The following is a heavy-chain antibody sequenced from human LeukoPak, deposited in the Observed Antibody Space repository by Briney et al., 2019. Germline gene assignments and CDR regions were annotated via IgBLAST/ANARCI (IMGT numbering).Heavy chain of an antibody. Sequence: GGSLRLSCAASGFTFSSYGMGWVRQAPGKGLEWVSTITGSGGNTYYADSVQGRFTISRDNSRNTLYLQMHSLRAEDTAVYYCAKDRRATTGAVRFDPWGQGTLVTVSS. CDR1: GFTFSSYG. CDR2: ITGSGGNT. D-gene: IGHD2-8*02. CDR3: AKDRRATTGAVRFDP. J-gene: IGHJ5*02. V-gene: IGHV3-23*01.